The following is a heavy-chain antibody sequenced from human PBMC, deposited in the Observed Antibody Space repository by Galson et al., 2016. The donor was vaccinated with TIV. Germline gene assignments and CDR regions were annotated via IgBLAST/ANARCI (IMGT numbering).Heavy chain of an antibody. CDR1: GVSISGHY. CDR2: IYYSDSR. CDR3: ARGGRSSSAYYYYGMDV. D-gene: IGHD6-6*01. V-gene: IGHV4-59*11. Sequence: SETLSLTCSVSGVSISGHYWSWIRQPPGKGLEWIGFIYYSDSRNHNPSLESRVSISLDTSKNQFSLQLRSVTAADTAVYYCARGGRSSSAYYYYGMDVWGQGTTVTVSS. J-gene: IGHJ6*02.